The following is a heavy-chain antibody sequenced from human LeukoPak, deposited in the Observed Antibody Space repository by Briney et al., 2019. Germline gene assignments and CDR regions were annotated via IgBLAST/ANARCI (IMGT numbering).Heavy chain of an antibody. V-gene: IGHV4-34*01. CDR1: GGSFSGYY. D-gene: IGHD3-22*01. J-gene: IGHJ4*02. Sequence: SETLSLTCAVYGGSFSGYYWSWIRQPPGKGLEWIGEINHSGSTNYNPSLKSRVTISVDTSKNQFSLKLSSVTAADTAVYYCARVFDSSSYQVLDYWGQGTLVTVSS. CDR3: ARVFDSSSYQVLDY. CDR2: INHSGST.